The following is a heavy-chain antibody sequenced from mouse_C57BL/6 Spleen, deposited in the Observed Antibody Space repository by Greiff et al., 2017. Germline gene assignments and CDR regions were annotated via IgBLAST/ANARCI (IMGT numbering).Heavy chain of an antibody. CDR3: ARYMRFLGFDY. J-gene: IGHJ2*01. CDR2: IRNKANGYTT. D-gene: IGHD4-1*01. V-gene: IGHV7-3*01. Sequence: EVKLMESGGGLVQPGGSLSLSCAASGFTFTDYYMSWVRQPPGKALEWLGFIRNKANGYTTEYSASVKGRFTISRDNSQSILYLQMPALRAEDSATYYCARYMRFLGFDYWGQGTTLTVSS. CDR1: GFTFTDYY.